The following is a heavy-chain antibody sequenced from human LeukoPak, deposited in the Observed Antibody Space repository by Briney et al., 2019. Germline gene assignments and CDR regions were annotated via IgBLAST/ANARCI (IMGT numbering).Heavy chain of an antibody. CDR2: ISSSSSYI. CDR3: ASPAYMVRGVIPTY. V-gene: IGHV3-21*01. D-gene: IGHD3-10*01. Sequence: NPGGALRLSCAASGFTFSSYSMNWVRQAPGKGLEWVSSISSSSSYIYYADSVKGRFTISRDNAKNSLYLQMNSLRAEDTAVYYCASPAYMVRGVIPTYWGQGTLVTVSS. CDR1: GFTFSSYS. J-gene: IGHJ4*02.